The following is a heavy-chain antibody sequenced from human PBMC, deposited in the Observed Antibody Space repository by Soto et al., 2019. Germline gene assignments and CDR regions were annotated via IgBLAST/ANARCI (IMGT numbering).Heavy chain of an antibody. Sequence: GESLKISCEASGFDFSSYSITWVRQAPGKGLEYVSGITRSADLSFYADSVRGRFTVSRDNFKNTAYLEMNNLRVEDTAVYYCAKWSGFGDLWGQGTLVTVSS. J-gene: IGHJ4*02. CDR1: GFDFSSYS. D-gene: IGHD3-10*01. CDR2: ITRSADLS. CDR3: AKWSGFGDL. V-gene: IGHV3-23*01.